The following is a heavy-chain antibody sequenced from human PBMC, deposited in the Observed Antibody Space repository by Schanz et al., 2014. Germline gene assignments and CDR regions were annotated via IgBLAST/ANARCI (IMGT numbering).Heavy chain of an antibody. Sequence: EVQLVESGGGLVQPGGSLRLSCAASGFTFSSYWMHWVRQVPGKGLVWVSLSNSDGINTKYADSGKGRFTISRDNAKNSLYLQMNSLRAEDTAVYYCARDKRRTEVGLDHWGQGTLVTVS. V-gene: IGHV3-74*03. J-gene: IGHJ4*02. CDR2: SNSDGINT. CDR3: ARDKRRTEVGLDH. CDR1: GFTFSSYW.